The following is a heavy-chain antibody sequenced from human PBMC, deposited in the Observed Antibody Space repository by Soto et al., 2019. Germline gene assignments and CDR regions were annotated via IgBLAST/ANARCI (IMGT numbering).Heavy chain of an antibody. CDR3: ARAYAIHDQKYCSGGSCYSWFDP. D-gene: IGHD2-15*01. V-gene: IGHV3-30-3*01. J-gene: IGHJ5*02. Sequence: GGSLRLSCAASGFTFSSYAMHWVRQAPGKGLEWVAVISYDGSNKYYADSVKGRFTISRDNSKNTLYLQMNSLRAEDTAVYCCARAYAIHDQKYCSGGSCYSWFDPWGQGTLVTVSS. CDR2: ISYDGSNK. CDR1: GFTFSSYA.